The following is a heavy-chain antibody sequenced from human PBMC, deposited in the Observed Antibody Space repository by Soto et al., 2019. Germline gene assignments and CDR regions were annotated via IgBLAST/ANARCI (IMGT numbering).Heavy chain of an antibody. J-gene: IGHJ5*02. Sequence: QVQLVQSGAEVKKPGTSVKVSCTASGYTFSSHGISWVRQAPGQGLQWIGWVSGDNANTNYAQSLQGRVTMTTDTSRTTGQMEVRCLRSDDTGVYYWARDLGYWRGGRCQGEWFDPWGQGTVVVVSS. CDR1: GYTFSSHG. D-gene: IGHD2-15*01. CDR2: VSGDNANT. CDR3: ARDLGYWRGGRCQGEWFDP. V-gene: IGHV1-18*01.